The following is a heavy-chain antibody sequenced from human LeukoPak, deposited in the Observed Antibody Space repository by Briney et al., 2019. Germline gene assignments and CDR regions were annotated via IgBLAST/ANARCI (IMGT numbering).Heavy chain of an antibody. V-gene: IGHV3-23*01. D-gene: IGHD2-2*01. CDR1: GFTFSSYA. CDR3: AKDKGVRSTSLDAFDI. Sequence: GGSLRLSCAASGFTFSSYAMSWVRQAPGKGLEWFSAISGSGGSTYYADSVKGRFTISRDNSKKTLYLKMNSLRAEETAVYYCAKDKGVRSTSLDAFDIWGQGTMVTVSS. CDR2: ISGSGGST. J-gene: IGHJ3*02.